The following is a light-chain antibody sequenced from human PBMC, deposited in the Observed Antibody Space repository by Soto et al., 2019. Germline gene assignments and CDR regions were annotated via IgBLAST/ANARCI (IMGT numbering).Light chain of an antibody. V-gene: IGKV3-20*01. J-gene: IGKJ1*01. CDR3: QQYGSSPGWT. CDR1: QSVSSSY. Sequence: EIGLTQSPGTLSLSPEERATLSCRASQSVSSSYLAWYQQKPGQAPRLLIYGASSRATGIPDRFSGSGSGTDFTLTISRLEPEDFAVYYCQQYGSSPGWTFGQGTKVDIK. CDR2: GAS.